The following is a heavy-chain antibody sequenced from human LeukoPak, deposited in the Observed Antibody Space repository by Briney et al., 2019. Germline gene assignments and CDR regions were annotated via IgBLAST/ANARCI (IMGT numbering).Heavy chain of an antibody. CDR2: IYYSGST. D-gene: IGHD3-22*01. CDR1: GGSISSYY. V-gene: IGHV4-59*01. J-gene: IGHJ1*01. Sequence: PSETLSLTCTVSGGSISSYYWSWIRQPPGKGLEWIGYIYYSGSTNYNPSLKSRVTISVDPSKNQFSLKLSSVTAADTAVYYCASGGYYHDSSGYYYPPPGYFQHWGQGTLVTVSS. CDR3: ASGGYYHDSSGYYYPPPGYFQH.